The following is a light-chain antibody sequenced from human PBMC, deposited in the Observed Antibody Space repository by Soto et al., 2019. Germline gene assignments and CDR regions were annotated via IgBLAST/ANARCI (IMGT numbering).Light chain of an antibody. CDR1: QSISRY. Sequence: DIQMNQSPSSLSASVGDRVTITCRASQSISRYLNWYQQKPEKAPKLLIYAASSLQSGVPSRFSSSGSATDFTLTISSLQPEDFATDYWQQSYTTPLTFGGGTKVEIK. CDR2: AAS. CDR3: QQSYTTPLT. V-gene: IGKV1-39*01. J-gene: IGKJ4*01.